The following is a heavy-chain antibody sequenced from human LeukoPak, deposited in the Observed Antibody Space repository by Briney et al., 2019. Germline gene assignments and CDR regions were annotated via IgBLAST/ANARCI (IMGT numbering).Heavy chain of an antibody. Sequence: GGSLRLSCAASGFTFSSYAITWVRQAPGKGLEWVSAVSSNGAKTYYADSVKGRFTISRDSSRNTLYLQMNSLRVEDTAVYYCAGDTHGSNWYDHWGQGTLVTVSS. V-gene: IGHV3-23*01. D-gene: IGHD3-22*01. CDR3: AGDTHGSNWYDH. CDR1: GFTFSSYA. CDR2: VSSNGAKT. J-gene: IGHJ5*02.